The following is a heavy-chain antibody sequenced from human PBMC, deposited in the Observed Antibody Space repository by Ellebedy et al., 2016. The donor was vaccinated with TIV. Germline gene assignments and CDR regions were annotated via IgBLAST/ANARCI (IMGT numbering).Heavy chain of an antibody. J-gene: IGHJ4*02. V-gene: IGHV1-46*01. CDR2: INPSSGST. CDR3: ATEAAGTYNFDY. D-gene: IGHD5-18*01. CDR1: GYTFRYFY. Sequence: ASVKVSXXASGYTFRYFYMHWVRQAPGQGLEWVGVINPSSGSTSYAQKFQGRVTMTRDTSTSTVYMEMTSLRSEDTAVYYCATEAAGTYNFDYWGQGTLVTVSS.